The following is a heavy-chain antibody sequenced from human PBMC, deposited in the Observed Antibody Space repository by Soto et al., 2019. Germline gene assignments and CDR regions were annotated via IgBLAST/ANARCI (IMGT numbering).Heavy chain of an antibody. CDR3: AALPVAGRDVDY. Sequence: GGSLRLSCVASGFTFSSYSMNWVRQAPGKGLEWVSYISGSSSTKYYADSVEGRFTISRDNAKNSLHLQMNNLRAEDTAIYYCAALPVAGRDVDYWGQGTLVTVSS. D-gene: IGHD6-19*01. CDR2: ISGSSSTK. CDR1: GFTFSSYS. J-gene: IGHJ4*02. V-gene: IGHV3-48*01.